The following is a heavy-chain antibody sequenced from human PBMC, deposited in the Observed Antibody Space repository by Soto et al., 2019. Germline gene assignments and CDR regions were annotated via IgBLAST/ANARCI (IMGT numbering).Heavy chain of an antibody. CDR1: GFSFSSYW. CDR3: AGPTAVTPWLVDY. D-gene: IGHD4-17*01. CDR2: ISTDGTIT. J-gene: IGHJ4*02. V-gene: IGHV3-74*01. Sequence: EVQLVESGGGLVQPGGSLRLSCVASGFSFSSYWMHWVRRAPGKGLEWVSRISTDGTITNYPDSVKGRFTISRDNAKNTLYLQMNSLSAEDTAVYYCAGPTAVTPWLVDYWGQGTLVTVSS.